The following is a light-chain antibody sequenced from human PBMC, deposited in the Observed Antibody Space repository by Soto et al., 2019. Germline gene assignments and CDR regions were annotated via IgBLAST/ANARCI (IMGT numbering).Light chain of an antibody. J-gene: IGLJ2*01. Sequence: QSALTQPASVSGSPGQSITISCTGTSSYVGAYNYVSWYQQHPGKAPKLIIYDVSYRPSGVSNRFSGSKSGNTASLTISGLQAEDEADYYCSSYTGSSTLVVFGGGTKLTVL. CDR2: DVS. V-gene: IGLV2-14*03. CDR1: SSYVGAYNY. CDR3: SSYTGSSTLVV.